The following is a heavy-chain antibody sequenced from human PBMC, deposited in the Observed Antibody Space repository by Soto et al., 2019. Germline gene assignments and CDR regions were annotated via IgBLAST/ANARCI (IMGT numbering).Heavy chain of an antibody. CDR1: GGSYSTYT. CDR2: IIPILGIA. CDR3: ARESVSAYPLLDY. Sequence: QVQVVQSGAEVKKPGSSVKVSCKASGGSYSTYTISWVRQAPGQGLEWMGRIIPILGIANYAQTFQGRVTITPDTSQTTAYMELTDLRSEDTAVYYCARESVSAYPLLDYWGQGTLVTVSS. J-gene: IGHJ4*02. V-gene: IGHV1-69*08. D-gene: IGHD2-2*01.